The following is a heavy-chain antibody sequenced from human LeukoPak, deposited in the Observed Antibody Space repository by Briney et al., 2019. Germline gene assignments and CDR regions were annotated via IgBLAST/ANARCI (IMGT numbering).Heavy chain of an antibody. D-gene: IGHD3-10*01. J-gene: IGHJ4*02. CDR2: ISYDGSNK. CDR1: GFTFSSYA. Sequence: PGGSLRLSCAASGFTFSSYAMHWVRQAPGKGLEWVAVISYDGSNKYYADSVKGRFTISRDNSKNTLYLQMNSLRAEDTAVYYCARTWFETKTHYFDYWGQGTLVTVSS. V-gene: IGHV3-30*01. CDR3: ARTWFETKTHYFDY.